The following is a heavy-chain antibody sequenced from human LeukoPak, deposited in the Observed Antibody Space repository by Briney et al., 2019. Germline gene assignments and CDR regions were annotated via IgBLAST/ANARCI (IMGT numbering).Heavy chain of an antibody. J-gene: IGHJ6*02. CDR1: GFTFSSYW. CDR3: ARMYCSSTSCRPKTYYYYGMDV. D-gene: IGHD2-2*01. CDR2: IKQDGSEK. V-gene: IGHV3-7*01. Sequence: PGGSLRLSCAASGFTFSSYWMSWVRQAPGKGLEWVANIKQDGSEKYYVDSVKGRFTISRDNAKNSLYLQMNSLRAEDTAVYYCARMYCSSTSCRPKTYYYYGMDVWGQGTTVTVSS.